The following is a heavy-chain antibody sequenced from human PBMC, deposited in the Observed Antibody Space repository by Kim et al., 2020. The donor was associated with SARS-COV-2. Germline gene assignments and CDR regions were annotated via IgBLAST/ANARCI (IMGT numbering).Heavy chain of an antibody. D-gene: IGHD3-3*01. V-gene: IGHV3-23*01. CDR3: AKATEYDFWSGYYFAFDI. J-gene: IGHJ3*02. Sequence: KCRFTISRDNSKNTLYLQMNSLRAEDTAVYYCAKATEYDFWSGYYFAFDIWGQGTMVTVSS.